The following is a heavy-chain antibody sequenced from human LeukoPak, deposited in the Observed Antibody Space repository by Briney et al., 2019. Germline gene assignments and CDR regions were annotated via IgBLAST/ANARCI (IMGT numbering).Heavy chain of an antibody. J-gene: IGHJ5*02. V-gene: IGHV3-23*01. CDR2: ISVSGGGT. CDR3: ARDLYYYGSGSYYHWFDP. Sequence: GGSLRLSCAASGFTFSSYAMSWVRQAPGKGLEWVSSISVSGGGTYYADSVKGRFTISRDNSKNTLYLQMNSLRAEDTAVYYCARDLYYYGSGSYYHWFDPWGQGTLVTVSS. CDR1: GFTFSSYA. D-gene: IGHD3-10*01.